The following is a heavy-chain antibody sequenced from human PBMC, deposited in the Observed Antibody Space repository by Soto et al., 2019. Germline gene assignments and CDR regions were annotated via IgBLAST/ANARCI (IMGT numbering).Heavy chain of an antibody. V-gene: IGHV6-1*01. J-gene: IGHJ5*02. D-gene: IGHD6-19*01. CDR3: ARAWGSGWYLDH. Sequence: QVQLQQSGPGLLKPSQTLSLTCDVSGYSVSTYSAAWNWIRQSPSRVLEWLGRTYFNSKWYNDYAVSVESRITINPDTSKNQFSLQLTSVTAEDTAVYFCARAWGSGWYLDHWGQGTLVTVSS. CDR2: TYFNSKWYN. CDR1: GYSVSTYSAA.